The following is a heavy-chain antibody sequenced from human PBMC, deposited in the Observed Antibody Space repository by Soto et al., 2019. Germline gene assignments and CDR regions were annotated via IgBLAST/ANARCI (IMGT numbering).Heavy chain of an antibody. CDR1: GFTFGRHG. CDR3: ASDDDYGDNGLDY. Sequence: QVQLVESGGGVVQPGGSLRLSCAASGFTFGRHGMHWVRQAPGKGLEWVAVIGSDGRRDSYADSVKGRFTISRDNGQNTHYLQMSSLRAEYTAVYSCASDDDYGDNGLDYCGQGTLVTVSS. J-gene: IGHJ4*02. V-gene: IGHV3-33*01. D-gene: IGHD4-17*01. CDR2: IGSDGRRD.